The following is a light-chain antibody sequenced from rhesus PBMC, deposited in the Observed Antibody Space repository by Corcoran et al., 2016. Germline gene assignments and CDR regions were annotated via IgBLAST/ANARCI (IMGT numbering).Light chain of an antibody. CDR2: GGS. V-gene: IGKV2-72*01. CDR3: VQAIAFPLT. CDR1: QSLLHSNGNTY. J-gene: IGKJ4*01. Sequence: DIVMTQTPLSLPITPGEPASISCRSSQSLLHSNGNTYLHWYLQKQGQSPQLLIYGGSNRASGVPARFSGSWSGTDFTLKISKVEAEDVGVYCCVQAIAFPLTFGGGTKVEIK.